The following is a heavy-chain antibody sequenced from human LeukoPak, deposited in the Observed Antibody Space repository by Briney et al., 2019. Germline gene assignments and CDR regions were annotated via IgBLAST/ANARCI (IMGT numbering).Heavy chain of an antibody. CDR2: IYPSGGST. V-gene: IGHV1-46*01. Sequence: GASVKVSCKASGYTFTSYYMLWVRQAPGEGLEWMGIIYPSGGSTSYAQKFQGRVTMTRDTSTSTVYMELSSLRSEDTAVYYCARVGTDYGDFYGMDVWGQGTTVTVSS. CDR3: ARVGTDYGDFYGMDV. J-gene: IGHJ6*02. D-gene: IGHD4-17*01. CDR1: GYTFTSYY.